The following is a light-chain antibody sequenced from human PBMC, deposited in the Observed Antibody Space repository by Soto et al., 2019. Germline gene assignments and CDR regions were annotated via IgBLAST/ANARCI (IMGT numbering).Light chain of an antibody. CDR2: DAS. CDR1: QSVSNN. Sequence: ILMTQSPATLSVSPGERVTLSCRASQSVSNNLAWYQQKPGQAPRLLIYDASTMASGIPPRFSGSGSGTEFTPTTSSRQYEEVVVYYCQQNNNWPPWTFGEGTKVEIK. CDR3: QQNNNWPPWT. V-gene: IGKV3-15*01. J-gene: IGKJ1*01.